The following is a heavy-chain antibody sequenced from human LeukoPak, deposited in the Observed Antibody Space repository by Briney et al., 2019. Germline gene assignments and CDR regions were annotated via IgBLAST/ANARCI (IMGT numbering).Heavy chain of an antibody. V-gene: IGHV3-30*04. J-gene: IGHJ5*02. CDR1: GFVLSNYA. Sequence: GGSLRLSCEASGFVLSNYAIHWVRQAPGKGLEWVTMISYDEIAKYYEDSVKGRFTISRDNSKNTVFLQMNSLREDDTAVYYCARATTGYNYFDPWGQGTLVTVSS. D-gene: IGHD3-9*01. CDR3: ARATTGYNYFDP. CDR2: ISYDEIAK.